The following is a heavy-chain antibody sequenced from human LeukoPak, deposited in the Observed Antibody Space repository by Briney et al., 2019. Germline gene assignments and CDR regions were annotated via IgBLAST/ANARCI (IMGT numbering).Heavy chain of an antibody. CDR1: GGSISSYY. D-gene: IGHD2-15*01. CDR2: INHSGRT. J-gene: IGHJ5*02. CDR3: ARLNCSGGSCYSVDH. Sequence: KPSETLSLTCTVSGGSISSYYWSWIRQPPGKGLECIGEINHSGRTNYNPSLKSRVTISLDASKTQFSLKLSSVTAADTAVYYCARLNCSGGSCYSVDHWGQGTLVTVSS. V-gene: IGHV4-34*01.